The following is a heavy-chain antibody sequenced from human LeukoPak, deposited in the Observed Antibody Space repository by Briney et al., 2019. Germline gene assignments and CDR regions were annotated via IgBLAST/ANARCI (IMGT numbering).Heavy chain of an antibody. CDR3: ARGGPYYYYMDV. Sequence: SETLSLTCTVSGGSISSYYWSWIRKPPGKGLEWIGCIYYSGSTNYNPSLKSRVTISVDTSKNQFSLKLSSVTAADTAVYYCARGGPYYYYMDVWGKGTTVTISS. J-gene: IGHJ6*03. CDR1: GGSISSYY. D-gene: IGHD1-26*01. V-gene: IGHV4-59*01. CDR2: IYYSGST.